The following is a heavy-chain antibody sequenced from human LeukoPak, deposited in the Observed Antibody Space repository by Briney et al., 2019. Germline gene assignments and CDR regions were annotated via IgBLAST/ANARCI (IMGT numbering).Heavy chain of an antibody. V-gene: IGHV4-61*02. J-gene: IGHJ6*03. Sequence: SQTLSLTCTVSGGSISSGSYYWSWIRQPAGKGLEWIGRIYTSGSTNYNPSLKSRVTISVDTSKNQFSLKLSSVTAADTAVYYCAREDDSYDFWGGAPYYYMDVWGKGTTVTVSS. CDR1: GGSISSGSYY. CDR3: AREDDSYDFWGGAPYYYMDV. CDR2: IYTSGST. D-gene: IGHD3-3*01.